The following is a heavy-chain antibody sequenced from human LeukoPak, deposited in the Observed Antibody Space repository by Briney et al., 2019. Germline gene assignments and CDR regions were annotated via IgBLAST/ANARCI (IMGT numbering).Heavy chain of an antibody. D-gene: IGHD3-16*02. CDR2: VYFSGST. Sequence: SETLSLTCTVSGGSTGSTSYYWNWIRQPPGKGLEWIGSVYFSGSTYYNTSLKSRVTISVDTSKNQFPLKLSSVTAADTAVYYCARSCGRSETSCYTPWGQGTLVTVSS. CDR3: ARSCGRSETSCYTP. V-gene: IGHV4-39*06. J-gene: IGHJ5*02. CDR1: GGSTGSTSYY.